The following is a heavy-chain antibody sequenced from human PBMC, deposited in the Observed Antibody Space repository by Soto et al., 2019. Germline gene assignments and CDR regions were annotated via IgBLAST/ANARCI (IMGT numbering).Heavy chain of an antibody. Sequence: EGQLVESGGGLVKPGGSRRLSCGGSGFTFSTYTMNWVRQAPGKGLEWVASITGDSSFTYYADSVEGRFTISRDDAKSSLCLQTHRLRAEDTAVYYCVRDQLYDYGYDSSGYWGSGFELWGHGTMVAVSS. CDR2: ITGDSSFT. CDR1: GFTFSTYT. D-gene: IGHD3-22*01. J-gene: IGHJ3*01. V-gene: IGHV3-21*01. CDR3: VRDQLYDYGYDSSGYWGSGFEL.